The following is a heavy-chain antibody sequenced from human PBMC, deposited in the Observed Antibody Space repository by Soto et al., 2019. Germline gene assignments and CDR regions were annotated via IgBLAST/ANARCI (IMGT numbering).Heavy chain of an antibody. Sequence: EVQLVESGGGLVKPGGSLRLSCAASGITFTNAWMGWVRQAPGKGLEWIGRLKSRRDGGTSDYAAPVKGRFSISKDESKNTLYLQMSSLKTEDTAVYHCTTDGGVSAYPLFWAWGQGTLVNVSA. J-gene: IGHJ5*02. CDR2: LKSRRDGGTS. CDR1: GITFTNAW. D-gene: IGHD2-8*02. V-gene: IGHV3-15*01. CDR3: TTDGGVSAYPLFWA.